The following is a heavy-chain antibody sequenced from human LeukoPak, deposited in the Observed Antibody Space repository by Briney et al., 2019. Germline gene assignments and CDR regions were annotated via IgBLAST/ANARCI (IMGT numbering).Heavy chain of an antibody. D-gene: IGHD3-10*01. CDR2: ISSSSSHI. V-gene: IGHV3-21*04. CDR1: GFSFTNYS. J-gene: IGHJ4*02. Sequence: GGSLRLSCVASGFSFTNYSMNWVRQAPGKGLEWVSSISSSSSHIYSADSVKGRFTISRDNAKNSLYLQMNSLRAEDTAVYYCAKDYRTFGLLDSWGQGTLVTVSS. CDR3: AKDYRTFGLLDS.